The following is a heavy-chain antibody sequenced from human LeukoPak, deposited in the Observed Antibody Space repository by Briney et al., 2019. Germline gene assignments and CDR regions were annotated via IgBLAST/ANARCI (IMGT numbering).Heavy chain of an antibody. CDR1: GGSFSGYY. CDR3: ARGRSYYGLGSYFY. J-gene: IGHJ4*02. V-gene: IGHV4-34*01. Sequence: PSETLSLTCAVYGGSFSGYYWSWIRQPPGKGLEWIGEINHSGSTNYNPSLKSRVTISVDTSKNQFSLKLSSVTAADTAVYYCARGRSYYGLGSYFYWGQGTLVTVSS. CDR2: INHSGST. D-gene: IGHD3-10*01.